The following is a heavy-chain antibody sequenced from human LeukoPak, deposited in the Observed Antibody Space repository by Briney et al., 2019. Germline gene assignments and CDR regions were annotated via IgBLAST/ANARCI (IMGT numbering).Heavy chain of an antibody. V-gene: IGHV4-34*01. Sequence: SETLSLTCAVYGGSFSGYYWSWIRQPPGKGLEWIGEINHSGSTNYNPSPKSRVTISVDTSKNQFSLKLSSVTAADTAVYYCARGLTEYYYDSSGYYYFRWFDPWGQGTLVTVSS. J-gene: IGHJ5*02. CDR1: GGSFSGYY. D-gene: IGHD3-22*01. CDR3: ARGLTEYYYDSSGYYYFRWFDP. CDR2: INHSGST.